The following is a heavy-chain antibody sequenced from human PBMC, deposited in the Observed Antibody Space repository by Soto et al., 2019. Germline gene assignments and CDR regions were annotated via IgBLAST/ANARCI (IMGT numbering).Heavy chain of an antibody. CDR2: ISNNGAHT. CDR1: GFTFSNYE. V-gene: IGHV3-64*01. J-gene: IGHJ6*03. CDR3: ARRGYGSRWPNVYMDV. Sequence: EAQLVESGGGLVQPGRSLRLSCGASGFTFSNYEMHWVRQAPGKGLEYVSGISNNGAHTDYAKSVKGRFTISRDNSENTLYLQMGSLRAEDMALYYCARRGYGSRWPNVYMDVWGKGTTVTVSS. D-gene: IGHD6-13*01.